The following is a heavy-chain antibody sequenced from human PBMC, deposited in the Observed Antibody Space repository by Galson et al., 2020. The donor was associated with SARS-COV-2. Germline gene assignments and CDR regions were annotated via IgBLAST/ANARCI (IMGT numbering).Heavy chain of an antibody. V-gene: IGHV1-18*01. CDR2: INANNGNT. Sequence: ASVKVSCKASGYTFTSYGISWVRQAPGQGLEWMGWINANNGNTNYAQKLQGRVTMTTDTSTSTAYMELRSLRSDDTAVYYCARDAGNVAVAGRNDYWGQGTLVTVSS. CDR3: ARDAGNVAVAGRNDY. J-gene: IGHJ4*02. D-gene: IGHD6-19*01. CDR1: GYTFTSYG.